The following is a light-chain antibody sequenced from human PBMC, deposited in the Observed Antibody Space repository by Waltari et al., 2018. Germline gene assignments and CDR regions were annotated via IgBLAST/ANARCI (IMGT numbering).Light chain of an antibody. Sequence: QSALTQPASVSGSPAQSITISCTGTSSAIGGYNYVSWYQQHPGKAPKRMIYDVNKRPSGVSNRFSGSKSGNTASLTISGLQAEDEADYYCSSYASSITPNWVFGGGTKLTVL. V-gene: IGLV2-14*01. CDR2: DVN. CDR3: SSYASSITPNWV. CDR1: SSAIGGYNY. J-gene: IGLJ3*02.